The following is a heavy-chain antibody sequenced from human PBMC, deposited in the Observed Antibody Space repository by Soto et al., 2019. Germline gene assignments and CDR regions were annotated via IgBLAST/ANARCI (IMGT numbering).Heavy chain of an antibody. D-gene: IGHD3-16*01. J-gene: IGHJ6*02. V-gene: IGHV3-66*01. CDR3: VTNYGAV. CDR2: LYSGGAT. CDR1: GFSVTSNH. Sequence: EDQLVESGGGLVQPGGSLRLSCAVSGFSVTSNHMTWVRQAPGKGLEWVSILYSGGATDYAESVKVRLTISRDNSKNTLHLQMNSLRGEDTAIYYCVTNYGAVWCQGTTVTVSS.